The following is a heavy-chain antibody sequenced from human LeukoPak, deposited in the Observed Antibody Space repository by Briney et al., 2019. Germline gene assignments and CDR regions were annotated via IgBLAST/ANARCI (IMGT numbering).Heavy chain of an antibody. CDR3: AKGGRSLQTY. CDR2: IKEDGTET. D-gene: IGHD5-24*01. J-gene: IGHJ4*02. CDR1: GFMFSSNW. V-gene: IGHV3-7*03. Sequence: GGSLRLSCAASGFMFSSNWMSWVRLAPGKGLEWVANIKEDGTETYYVDSVKGRFTISRDNAKNSLYLQMNSLRVEDTAVYYCAKGGRSLQTYWGQGTLVTVSS.